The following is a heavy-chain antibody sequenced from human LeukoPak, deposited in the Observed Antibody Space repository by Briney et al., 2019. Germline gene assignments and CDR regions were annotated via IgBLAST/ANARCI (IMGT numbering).Heavy chain of an antibody. CDR3: ARDLSSGRYNWFDP. J-gene: IGHJ5*02. D-gene: IGHD6-19*01. CDR1: GGSISSYY. V-gene: IGHV4-59*01. Sequence: PSETLSLTCTVSGGSISSYYWSWIRQPPGKGLEWIGYIYYSGSTNYNPSLKSRVTISVDTSKNQFSLKLSSVTAADTAVYYCARDLSSGRYNWFDPWGQGTLVIVSS. CDR2: IYYSGST.